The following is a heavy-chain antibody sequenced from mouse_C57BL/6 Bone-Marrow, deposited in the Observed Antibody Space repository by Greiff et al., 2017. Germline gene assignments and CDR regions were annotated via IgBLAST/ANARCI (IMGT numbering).Heavy chain of an antibody. Sequence: VQLQQSGPELVKPGASVKIPCKASGYTFTDYNMDWVKQSHGKSLEGIGDINPNNGGTIYNQKFKGKATLTVDKSSSTAYMELRSLTSEDTAVYYCARGGDDYDGGYCDVWGTGTTVTVSS. CDR3: ARGGDDYDGGYCDV. J-gene: IGHJ1*03. V-gene: IGHV1-18*01. CDR1: GYTFTDYN. CDR2: INPNNGGT. D-gene: IGHD2-4*01.